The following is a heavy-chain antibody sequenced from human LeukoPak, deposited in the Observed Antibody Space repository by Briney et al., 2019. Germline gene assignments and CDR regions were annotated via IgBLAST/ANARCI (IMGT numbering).Heavy chain of an antibody. CDR3: ARDLYSRASRFDP. V-gene: IGHV3-21*01. Sequence: GGSLRLSCAASGFTFSSYSMNWVRQAPGKGLEWVTSISSSSSYIYYADSVKGRFTISRDNAKNSLYLQMNSLRAENTAVYYCARDLYSRASRFDPWGQGTLVTVSS. CDR2: ISSSSSYI. D-gene: IGHD6-13*01. J-gene: IGHJ5*02. CDR1: GFTFSSYS.